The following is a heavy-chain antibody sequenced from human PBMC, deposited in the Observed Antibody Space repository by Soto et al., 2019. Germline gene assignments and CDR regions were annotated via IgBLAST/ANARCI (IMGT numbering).Heavy chain of an antibody. D-gene: IGHD3-10*01. J-gene: IGHJ4*02. CDR3: AKREVLLWFGELSN. V-gene: IGHV3-23*01. Sequence: GGSLRLSCAASGFTFSSYAMNWVRQAPGKGLEWVSFISGTGGSTYYPDYVKGRFTISRDNSKNTLYLQMNSLRADDTAVYYCAKREVLLWFGELSNWGQGTLVTVSS. CDR1: GFTFSSYA. CDR2: ISGTGGST.